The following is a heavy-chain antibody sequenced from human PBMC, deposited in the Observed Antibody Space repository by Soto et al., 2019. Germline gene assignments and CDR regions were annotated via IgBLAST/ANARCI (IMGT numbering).Heavy chain of an antibody. Sequence: LSLTCTVSGGSISSYYWSWIRQPPGKGLEWIGYIYYSGSTNYNPSLKSRVTISVDASKNQFSLKLSSVTAADTAVYYCARVSRITIFGVVIRPEIYFDYWGQGTLVTVSS. V-gene: IGHV4-59*01. CDR1: GGSISSYY. CDR3: ARVSRITIFGVVIRPEIYFDY. D-gene: IGHD3-3*01. J-gene: IGHJ4*02. CDR2: IYYSGST.